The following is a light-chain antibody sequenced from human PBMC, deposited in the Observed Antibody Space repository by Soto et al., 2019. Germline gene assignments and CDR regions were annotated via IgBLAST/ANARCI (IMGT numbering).Light chain of an antibody. CDR2: DAS. V-gene: IGKV3-20*01. CDR1: QSVRSNY. Sequence: EIVLTQSPVTLSLSPGERATLSCRASQSVRSNYLAWYQQQPGQAPRLLIYDASSRATGIPDRFSGSGSGTDFTLTISRLEPEDFAVYFCQQYGSSAPYSFGQGTKVDIK. J-gene: IGKJ2*03. CDR3: QQYGSSAPYS.